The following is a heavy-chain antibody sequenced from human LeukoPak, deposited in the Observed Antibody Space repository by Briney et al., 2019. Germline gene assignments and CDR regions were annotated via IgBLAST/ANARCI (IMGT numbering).Heavy chain of an antibody. Sequence: GGSLRLSCAGSGFTFRTYAMGWVRQAPGKGLEWVSSINSGGDDTYYADSVKGRFTISRDNFKNTLYLQMNSLRAEDTAVYYCVKPPRLSIIRGEGMDVWGQGTTVTVTS. V-gene: IGHV3-23*01. CDR2: INSGGDDT. D-gene: IGHD3-10*01. CDR1: GFTFRTYA. J-gene: IGHJ6*02. CDR3: VKPPRLSIIRGEGMDV.